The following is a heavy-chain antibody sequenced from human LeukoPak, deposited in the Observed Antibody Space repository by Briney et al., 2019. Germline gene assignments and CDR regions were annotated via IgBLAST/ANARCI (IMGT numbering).Heavy chain of an antibody. CDR2: IGSSGSPI. CDR3: ARRQPLRCLDF. V-gene: IGHV3-11*01. J-gene: IGHJ4*02. D-gene: IGHD3-3*01. CDR1: GFIFSDYY. Sequence: PGRSLRLSCAASGFIFSDYYMGWIRQAPGKGLEWISYIGSSGSPIYYADSVKGRFTISRNNAKNSVYLELNSLTADDTAVYYCARRQPLRCLDFWGQGTLVTVSS.